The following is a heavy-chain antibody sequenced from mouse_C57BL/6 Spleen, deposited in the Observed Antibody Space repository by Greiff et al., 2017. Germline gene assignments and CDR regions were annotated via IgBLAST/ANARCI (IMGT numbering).Heavy chain of an antibody. CDR2: IRNKANGYTT. D-gene: IGHD1-1*01. CDR3: ARSYYDGFYYYAMDY. CDR1: GFTFTDYY. Sequence: EVKLVESGGGLVQPGGSLSLSCAASGFTFTDYYMSWVRQPPGKALEWLGFIRNKANGYTTEYSASVKGRFTISRDNSQSILYLQMNALRAEDSATYYCARSYYDGFYYYAMDYWGQGTSVTVSS. J-gene: IGHJ4*01. V-gene: IGHV7-3*01.